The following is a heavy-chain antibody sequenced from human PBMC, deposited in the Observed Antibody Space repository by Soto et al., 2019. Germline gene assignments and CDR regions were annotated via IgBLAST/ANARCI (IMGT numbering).Heavy chain of an antibody. D-gene: IGHD4-4*01. Sequence: SETLSLTCTVSGGSISSSSYYWGWIRLPPGKGLEWIGSIYYSGSTYYNPSLKSRVTISVDTSKKQFSLKLSSVTAADTAVYYCVRHDFTSNYILNYYYYYMDVWGKGTTVTVSS. CDR3: VRHDFTSNYILNYYYYYMDV. CDR1: GGSISSSSYY. CDR2: IYYSGST. V-gene: IGHV4-39*01. J-gene: IGHJ6*03.